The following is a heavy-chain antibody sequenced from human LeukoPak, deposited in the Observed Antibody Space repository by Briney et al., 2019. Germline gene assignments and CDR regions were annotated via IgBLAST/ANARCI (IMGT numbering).Heavy chain of an antibody. CDR3: AKDTSGYIY. J-gene: IGHJ4*02. Sequence: GGSLRLSCAASGSTLSNQAMTWVRQAPGKGLEWVSSISGSGISTYYADSVKGRFTVSRDNSKNTLYLQVNNLRTDDTAVYYCAKDTSGYIYWGQGTLVTVSS. D-gene: IGHD5-12*01. V-gene: IGHV3-23*01. CDR2: ISGSGIST. CDR1: GSTLSNQA.